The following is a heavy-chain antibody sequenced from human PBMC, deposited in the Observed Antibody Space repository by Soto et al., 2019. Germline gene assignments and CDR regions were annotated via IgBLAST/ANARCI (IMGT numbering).Heavy chain of an antibody. J-gene: IGHJ4*02. V-gene: IGHV1-69*06. CDR3: ARRGQMDKIGGPFDY. CDR2: IIPIFGTA. D-gene: IGHD3-16*01. CDR1: GGTFSSYA. Sequence: QVQLVQSGAEVKKPGSSVKVSCKASGGTFSSYAISWVRQAPGQGLEWMGGIIPIFGTANYAQKFQGRVTIEAAKPPTRVYMQLCSLRSGDTAVYSCARRGQMDKIGGPFDYWGQGTLVTVSS.